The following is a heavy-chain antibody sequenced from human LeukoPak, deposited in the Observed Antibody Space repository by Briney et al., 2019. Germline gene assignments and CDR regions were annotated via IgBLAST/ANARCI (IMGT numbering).Heavy chain of an antibody. D-gene: IGHD2-2*01. J-gene: IGHJ6*02. CDR3: ARDLVTVVVPAAAPSYYYYGMDV. Sequence: GGSLRLSCAASGFTFSSYAMSWVRQAPGKGLEWVSGISGSGGSTYYADSVKGRFTISRDNSKNTLYLQMNSLRAEDTAVYYCARDLVTVVVPAAAPSYYYYGMDVWGQGTTVIVSS. V-gene: IGHV3-23*01. CDR1: GFTFSSYA. CDR2: ISGSGGST.